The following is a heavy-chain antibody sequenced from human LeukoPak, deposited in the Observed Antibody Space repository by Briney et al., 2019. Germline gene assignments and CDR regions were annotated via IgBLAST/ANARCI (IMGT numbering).Heavy chain of an antibody. D-gene: IGHD1-26*01. V-gene: IGHV3-48*01. J-gene: IGHJ4*02. CDR3: ARVVSWALGY. CDR2: ISSSSSTI. CDR1: EFTSSIYT. Sequence: GGSLSPPGQPPEFTSSIYTMTWSRQAPGKGREWVSYISSSSSTIHYADSVKGRFTISRDNAKNSLYLQMNSLRAEDTAVYYCARVVSWALGYWGQGTLVTVSS.